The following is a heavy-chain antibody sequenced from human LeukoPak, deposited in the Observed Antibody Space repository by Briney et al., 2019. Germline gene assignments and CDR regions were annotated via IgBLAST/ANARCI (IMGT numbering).Heavy chain of an antibody. D-gene: IGHD2-15*01. CDR3: AKDRHCSGESCSSDR. Sequence: PGGSLILSCAASGFTFSNYGATWVRQAPGKGLEWVSSVTPDGAATYYADSVEGRFTISRDDSNTTLSLQLSSLRAEDTALYYCAKDRHCSGESCSSDRWGQGTLVIVSS. J-gene: IGHJ1*01. V-gene: IGHV3-23*01. CDR1: GFTFSNYG. CDR2: VTPDGAAT.